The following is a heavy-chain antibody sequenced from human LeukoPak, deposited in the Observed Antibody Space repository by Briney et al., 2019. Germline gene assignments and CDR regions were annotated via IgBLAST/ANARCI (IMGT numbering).Heavy chain of an antibody. J-gene: IGHJ4*02. Sequence: PSEALSLTCTVSGVSISNYYWSWIRQSPGKGLEWIGYIYSSGSTNYNPSPKSRVTISVDTSKNQFSLKLRFVTAADTAVYYCARQGLRDYGDYVIDYWGQGTLVTVSS. CDR1: GVSISNYY. CDR2: IYSSGST. D-gene: IGHD4-17*01. CDR3: ARQGLRDYGDYVIDY. V-gene: IGHV4-59*08.